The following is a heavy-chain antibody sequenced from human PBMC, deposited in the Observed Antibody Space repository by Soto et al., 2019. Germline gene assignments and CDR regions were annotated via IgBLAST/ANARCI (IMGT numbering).Heavy chain of an antibody. J-gene: IGHJ4*02. D-gene: IGHD3-10*01. CDR1: GFTFSSYG. CDR2: IWYDGSNK. V-gene: IGHV3-33*01. Sequence: GGSLRLSCAASGFTFSSYGMHWVRQAPGKGLEWVAVIWYDGSNKYYADSVKGRFTISRDNSKNTLYLQMNSLRAEDTAVYYCARESPESYFDYWGQGTLVTVSS. CDR3: ARESPESYFDY.